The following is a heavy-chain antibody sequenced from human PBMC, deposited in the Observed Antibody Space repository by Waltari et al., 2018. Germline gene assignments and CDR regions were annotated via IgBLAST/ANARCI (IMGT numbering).Heavy chain of an antibody. D-gene: IGHD1-26*01. CDR1: GYSFVNYW. CDR2: TYPGNSDT. Sequence: EVQLVQSGAEVKEPGESLKISCNGYGYSFVNYWIGWVRQMPGKGLAWMGVTYPGNSDTRSSPAFEGQVTISVDKSISIAYLQLTSLKASDTAIYYCARRPSGGAKAYYFDYWGQGTLVSVSS. V-gene: IGHV5-51*01. CDR3: ARRPSGGAKAYYFDY. J-gene: IGHJ4*02.